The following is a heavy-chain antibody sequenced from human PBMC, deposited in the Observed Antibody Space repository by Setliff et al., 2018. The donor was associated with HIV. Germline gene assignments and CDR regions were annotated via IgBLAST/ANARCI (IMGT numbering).Heavy chain of an antibody. V-gene: IGHV4-34*01. CDR2: INDNGST. J-gene: IGHJ4*02. Sequence: TLSLTCAVYGGSFSGYYWSWIRQPPGKGLEWIGEINDNGSTNYNPSLKSRVTISVDTSKNQFSLKLSSVTAADTAVYYCASGEPYYYDSTGYSGNYFDYWGQGTLVTVSS. CDR1: GGSFSGYY. D-gene: IGHD3-22*01. CDR3: ASGEPYYYDSTGYSGNYFDY.